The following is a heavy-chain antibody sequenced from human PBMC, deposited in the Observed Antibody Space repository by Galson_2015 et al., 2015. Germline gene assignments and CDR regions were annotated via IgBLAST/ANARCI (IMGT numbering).Heavy chain of an antibody. CDR3: ARSAAAAGMDEWSPLDY. CDR2: INSDGSST. D-gene: IGHD6-13*01. J-gene: IGHJ4*02. CDR1: GFTFSSYW. V-gene: IGHV3-74*01. Sequence: SLRLSCAASGFTFSSYWMHWVRQAPGKGLVWVSRINSDGSSTSYADSVKGRFTISRDNAKNTLYLQMNSLRAEDTAVYYCARSAAAAGMDEWSPLDYWGQGTLVTVSS.